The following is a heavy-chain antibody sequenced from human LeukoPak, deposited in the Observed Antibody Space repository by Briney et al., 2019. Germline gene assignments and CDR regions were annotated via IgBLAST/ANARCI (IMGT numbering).Heavy chain of an antibody. J-gene: IGHJ4*02. D-gene: IGHD2-2*01. CDR3: ARVRYCSSTSCFNYFDY. CDR1: GYTFISYG. Sequence: ASVKVSCKASGYTFISYGISWVRQAPGQGLEWMGWISAYNGNTNYAQKFQGRVTMTRDTSISTAYMELSRLRSDDTAVYYCARVRYCSSTSCFNYFDYWGQGTLVTVSS. V-gene: IGHV1-18*01. CDR2: ISAYNGNT.